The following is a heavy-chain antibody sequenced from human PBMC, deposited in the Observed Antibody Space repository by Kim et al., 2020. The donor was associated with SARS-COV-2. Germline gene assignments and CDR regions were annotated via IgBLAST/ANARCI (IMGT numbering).Heavy chain of an antibody. D-gene: IGHD2-15*01. J-gene: IGHJ1*01. CDR3: ASGVVAPLHFQH. Sequence: SETLSLTCAVYGGSFSGYYWSWIRQPPGKGLEWIGEINHSGSTNYNPSLKSRVTISVDTSKNQFSLKLSSVTAADTAVYYCASGVVAPLHFQHWGQGTLVTVSS. V-gene: IGHV4-34*01. CDR2: INHSGST. CDR1: GGSFSGYY.